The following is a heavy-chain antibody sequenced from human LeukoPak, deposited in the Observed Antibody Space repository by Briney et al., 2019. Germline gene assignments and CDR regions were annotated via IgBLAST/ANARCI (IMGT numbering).Heavy chain of an antibody. D-gene: IGHD3-9*01. CDR1: GFTIDDYY. V-gene: IGHV3-11*01. CDR2: ISLSGSTI. J-gene: IGHJ3*02. Sequence: GGSLRLSCAASGFTIDDYYMSWIRQAPGKGLEWVSHISLSGSTIHYADSVKGRFTVSRDNAKNSLYLQMNSLRDEDTAVYYCARDDYDILTGSTSGGAFDIWGQGTMVTVSS. CDR3: ARDDYDILTGSTSGGAFDI.